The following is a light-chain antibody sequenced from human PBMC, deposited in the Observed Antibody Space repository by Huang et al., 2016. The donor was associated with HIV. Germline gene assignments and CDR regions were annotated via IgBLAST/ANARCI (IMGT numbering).Light chain of an antibody. Sequence: DILLTQSPSSLSASVGDRVTITCRASQNINTYLNWYQQKPGKAPNLLIHSASTLPTGVPSRFSGSGPGTDFTLTVNSLQPEDSATYYCQQGYSASITFGQGTRL. J-gene: IGKJ5*01. V-gene: IGKV1-39*01. CDR2: SAS. CDR1: QNINTY. CDR3: QQGYSASIT.